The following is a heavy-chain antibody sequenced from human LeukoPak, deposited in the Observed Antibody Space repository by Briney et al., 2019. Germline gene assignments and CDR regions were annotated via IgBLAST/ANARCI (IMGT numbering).Heavy chain of an antibody. CDR1: GFTFSSFN. V-gene: IGHV3-21*01. CDR2: ITSSGTHI. J-gene: IGHJ4*02. CDR3: AAMTSVTTGDY. D-gene: IGHD4-11*01. Sequence: GSLRLSCAASGFTFSSFNMNWVRQAPGKAMEWVSSITSSGTHIFYADSVRGRFTISRDNAKNSLYLQMDSLGPDDTAVYYCAAMTSVTTGDYWGQGTLVTVSS.